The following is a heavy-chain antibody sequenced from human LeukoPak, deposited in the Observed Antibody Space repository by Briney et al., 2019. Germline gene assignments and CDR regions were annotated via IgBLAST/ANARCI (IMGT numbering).Heavy chain of an antibody. D-gene: IGHD1-14*01. CDR2: IIPILGIA. J-gene: IGHJ3*02. V-gene: IGHV1-69*04. CDR1: GYTFTDHY. CDR3: ARALGPDNDAFDI. Sequence: SVKVSCKASGYTFTDHYMHWVRQAPGQGFEWMGRIIPILGIANYAQKFQGRVTITADKSTSTAYMELSSLRSEDTAVYYCARALGPDNDAFDIWGQGTMVTVSS.